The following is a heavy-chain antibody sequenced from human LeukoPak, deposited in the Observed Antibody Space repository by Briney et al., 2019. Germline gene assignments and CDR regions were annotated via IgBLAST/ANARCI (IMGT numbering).Heavy chain of an antibody. D-gene: IGHD6-13*01. CDR3: ARDSDWDSSSCYDY. Sequence: GASVKVSCEASGYTFTGYYMHWVRQAPGQGLEWMGWINPNSGGTNYAQKFQGRVTMTRDTSISTAYMELSRLRSDDTAVYYCARDSDWDSSSCYDYWGQGTLVTVSS. V-gene: IGHV1-2*02. J-gene: IGHJ4*02. CDR1: GYTFTGYY. CDR2: INPNSGGT.